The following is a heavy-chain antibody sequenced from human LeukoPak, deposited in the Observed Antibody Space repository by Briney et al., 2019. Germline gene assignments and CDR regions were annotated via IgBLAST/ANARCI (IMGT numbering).Heavy chain of an antibody. CDR2: ITGSGDST. J-gene: IGHJ4*01. CDR3: GKERYGSSSVVDY. Sequence: GGSLRLSCAASGFTFSSNAVNWVRQAPGKGLEWVSGITGSGDSTYYADSVKGRFTISRDNSKNTVYLQVNSLRVEDTAVYHCGKERYGSSSVVDYWGHGTLVTVSS. D-gene: IGHD6-6*01. CDR1: GFTFSSNA. V-gene: IGHV3-23*01.